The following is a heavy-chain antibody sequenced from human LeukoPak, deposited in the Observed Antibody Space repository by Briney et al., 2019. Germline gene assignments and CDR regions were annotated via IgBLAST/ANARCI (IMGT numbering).Heavy chain of an antibody. Sequence: PGGSLRLSCASSGFTFTTCAMHWVRDAPGKGRWWGAYKRFDGNNKNYADSVKVRLTISRDNSKDMLYLQMNSLRPEDTAVYYCAKGDDYGANTRLHKYNWFDPWGQGTLVTVSS. D-gene: IGHD4-23*01. J-gene: IGHJ5*02. CDR2: KRFDGNNK. V-gene: IGHV3-30*02. CDR1: GFTFTTCA. CDR3: AKGDDYGANTRLHKYNWFDP.